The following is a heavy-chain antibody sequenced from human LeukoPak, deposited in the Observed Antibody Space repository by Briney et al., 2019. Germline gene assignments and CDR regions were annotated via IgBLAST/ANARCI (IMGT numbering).Heavy chain of an antibody. V-gene: IGHV3-30*04. CDR2: ISYDGSNK. J-gene: IGHJ4*02. CDR3: AREPGSYYDILTGYLTPTEIDY. CDR1: GFTFSSYA. Sequence: GGSLRLSCAASGFTFSSYAMHWVRQAPGKGLEWVAVISYDGSNKYYADSVKGRFTISRDNSKNTLYLQMNSLRAEDTAVYYCAREPGSYYDILTGYLTPTEIDYWGQGTLVTVSS. D-gene: IGHD3-9*01.